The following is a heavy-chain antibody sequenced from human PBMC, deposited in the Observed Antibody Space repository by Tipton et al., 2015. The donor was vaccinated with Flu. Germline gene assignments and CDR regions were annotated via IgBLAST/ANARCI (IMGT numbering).Heavy chain of an antibody. V-gene: IGHV3-21*01. CDR3: ARGPYYYDSSGGDFDY. Sequence: SLRLSCAASGFTFSSYSMNWVRQAPGKGLEWVSSISSSSSYIYYADSVKGRFTISRDNAKNSLYLQMNSLRAEDTAVYYCARGPYYYDSSGGDFDYWGQGTLVTVSS. CDR1: GFTFSSYS. D-gene: IGHD3-22*01. CDR2: ISSSSSYI. J-gene: IGHJ4*02.